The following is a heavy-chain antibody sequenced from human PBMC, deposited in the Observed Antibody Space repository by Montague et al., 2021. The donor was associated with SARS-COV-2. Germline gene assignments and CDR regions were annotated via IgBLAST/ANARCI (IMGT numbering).Heavy chain of an antibody. V-gene: IGHV4-59*02. CDR3: AREQDCASHLDL. CDR2: IHYTGST. Sequence: SETLSLTCTVSGDSVDSDCWSWVRQPPGERLEWIGHIHYTGSTDYNPSLKSRASISADASKHSLSLRLASVTAADTAVYYCAREQDCASHLDLWGQGTLVTVSS. J-gene: IGHJ5*02. CDR1: GDSVDSDC. D-gene: IGHD3/OR15-3a*01.